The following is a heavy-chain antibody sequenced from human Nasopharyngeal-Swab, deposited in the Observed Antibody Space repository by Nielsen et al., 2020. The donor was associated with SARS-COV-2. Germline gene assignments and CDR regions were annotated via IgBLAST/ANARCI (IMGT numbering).Heavy chain of an antibody. CDR1: GDSVSSSSAA. V-gene: IGHV6-1*01. CDR2: TYYRSKWYN. D-gene: IGHD4-17*01. Sequence: SETLSLTCAISGDSVSSSSAAWNWIRQSPSRSLEWLGRTYYRSKWYNDYAVSVNSRITINPDTSKNQFSLHLNSVTPEDTAVYYCARARGAYGDYYYYYYTDVWGKGTTVTVSS. J-gene: IGHJ6*03. CDR3: ARARGAYGDYYYYYYTDV.